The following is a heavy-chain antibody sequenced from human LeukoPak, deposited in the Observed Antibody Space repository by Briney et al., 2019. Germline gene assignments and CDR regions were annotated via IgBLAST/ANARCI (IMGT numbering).Heavy chain of an antibody. Sequence: SETLSLTCTVSGGSISSYYWNWIRQPAGKGLEWIGRIYTSGNTNYNPSLKSRVTISVDTSKNQFSLKLSSVTAADTAVYYCARGVVVVAATPYFDYWGQGTLVTVSS. CDR3: ARGVVVVAATPYFDY. J-gene: IGHJ4*02. CDR1: GGSISSYY. CDR2: IYTSGNT. D-gene: IGHD2-15*01. V-gene: IGHV4-4*07.